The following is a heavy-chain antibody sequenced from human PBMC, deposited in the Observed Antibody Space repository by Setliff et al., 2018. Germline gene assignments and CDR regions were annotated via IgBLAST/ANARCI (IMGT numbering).Heavy chain of an antibody. D-gene: IGHD3-3*01. Sequence: ASVKVSCKASGSTFTSYGISWVRQAPGQGLEWMGWISAYNGNTNYAQKLQGRVTMTTDTSTSTAYMELSTLRSEDTAVYYCARGGIGFSEITIFGVALYWVDPWGQGTLVTVS. CDR3: ARGGIGFSEITIFGVALYWVDP. CDR2: ISAYNGNT. J-gene: IGHJ5*02. CDR1: GSTFTSYG. V-gene: IGHV1-18*01.